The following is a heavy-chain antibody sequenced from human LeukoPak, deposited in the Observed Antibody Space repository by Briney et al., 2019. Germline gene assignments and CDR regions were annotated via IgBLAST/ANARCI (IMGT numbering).Heavy chain of an antibody. CDR3: ARDVARYYDDAFDI. V-gene: IGHV1-2*02. CDR2: INPNSGGT. Sequence: ASVKVSCKASGYTFTGYYMHWVRQAPGQGLEWMGWINPNSGGTNYAQKFQGRVTTTRDTSISTAYMELSRLRSDDTAVYYCARDVARYYDDAFDIWGQGTMVTVSS. CDR1: GYTFTGYY. D-gene: IGHD3-22*01. J-gene: IGHJ3*02.